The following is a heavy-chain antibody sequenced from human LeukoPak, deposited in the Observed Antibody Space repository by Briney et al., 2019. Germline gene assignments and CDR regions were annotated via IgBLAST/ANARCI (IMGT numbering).Heavy chain of an antibody. CDR3: ARASLAYCGGDCYYYWYFDL. CDR1: GGSISSGGYS. D-gene: IGHD2-21*02. CDR2: IYHSGST. Sequence: SETLSLTCAVSGGSISSGGYSWSCIRQPPGKGLECIGYIYHSGSTYYNPSLKSRVTISVDRSKNQFSLKLSSVTAADTAVYYCARASLAYCGGDCYYYWYFDLWGRGTLVTVSS. V-gene: IGHV4-30-2*01. J-gene: IGHJ2*01.